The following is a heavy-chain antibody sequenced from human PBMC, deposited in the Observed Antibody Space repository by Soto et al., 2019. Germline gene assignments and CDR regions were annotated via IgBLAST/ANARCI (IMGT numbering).Heavy chain of an antibody. CDR2: IYYSGST. V-gene: IGHV4-39*01. Sequence: SETLSLTCTVSGGSISSSSYYWGWIRQPPGKGLEWIGSIYYSGSTYYNPSLKSRVTISVDTSKNQFSLKLSSVTAADTAVYYCARGDDIFTGYYWDSTNYFDSWGQGTLVTVSS. CDR1: GGSISSSSYY. J-gene: IGHJ4*02. D-gene: IGHD3-9*01. CDR3: ARGDDIFTGYYWDSTNYFDS.